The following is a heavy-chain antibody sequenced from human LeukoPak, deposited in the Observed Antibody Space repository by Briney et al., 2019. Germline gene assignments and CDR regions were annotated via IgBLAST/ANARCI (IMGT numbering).Heavy chain of an antibody. J-gene: IGHJ4*02. CDR3: ARVTTGAAE. V-gene: IGHV3-11*01. D-gene: IGHD1-1*01. Sequence: GGSLRLSCAASGFTFSDYHMNWIRQAPGKGLEWVSYITTSGATTWYADSVKGRFTISRDDAKNSLYLQMNSLRAEDTAMYYCARVTTGAAEWGQGTLVTVSS. CDR2: ITTSGATT. CDR1: GFTFSDYH.